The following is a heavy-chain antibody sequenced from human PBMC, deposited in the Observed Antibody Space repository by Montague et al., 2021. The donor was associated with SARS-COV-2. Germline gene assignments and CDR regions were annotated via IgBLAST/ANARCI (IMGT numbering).Heavy chain of an antibody. CDR1: GFTFSTYA. CDR2: MSHDGNYE. V-gene: IGHV3-33*01. CDR3: AVQPRDSSAWHPFDH. D-gene: IGHD6-19*01. Sequence: LSLSWSASGFTFSTYAIHWVRQAPGKGLEWVAIMSHDGNYEHYADPVKGRFTISRDSSKNTLHLQMNSLTAEDTAVYYCAVQPRDSSAWHPFDHWGQGTLVTVSS. J-gene: IGHJ4*02.